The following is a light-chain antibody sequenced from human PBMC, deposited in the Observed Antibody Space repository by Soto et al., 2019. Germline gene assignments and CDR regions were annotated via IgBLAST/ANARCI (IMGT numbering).Light chain of an antibody. CDR2: DVS. J-gene: IGLJ1*01. V-gene: IGLV2-14*03. CDR1: SSDVGAYNF. Sequence: QSALTQPASVSGSPGQSITISCTGTSSDVGAYNFVSWYQQHPGKVPKLMIFDVSSRPSGVSDRFSGSKSGNTASLTISGRQAADEGDYDCSSYTSSSTHVFGSGTKLTVL. CDR3: SSYTSSSTHV.